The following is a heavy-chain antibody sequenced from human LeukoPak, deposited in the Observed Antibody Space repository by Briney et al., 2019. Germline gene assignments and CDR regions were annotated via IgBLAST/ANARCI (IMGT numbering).Heavy chain of an antibody. CDR2: ISYDGSNK. D-gene: IGHD2-15*01. CDR3: AGYCSGGSCFRFDY. Sequence: PGGSLRLSCAASGFTFSSYWMSWVRQAPGKGLEWVAVISYDGSNKYYADSVKGRFTISRDNSKNTLYLQMNSLRAEDTAVYYCAGYCSGGSCFRFDYWGQGTLVTVSS. V-gene: IGHV3-30*03. CDR1: GFTFSSYW. J-gene: IGHJ4*02.